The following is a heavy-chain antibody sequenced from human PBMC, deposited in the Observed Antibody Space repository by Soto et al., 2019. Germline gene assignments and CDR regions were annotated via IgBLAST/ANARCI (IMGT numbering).Heavy chain of an antibody. CDR1: GFTFSSYS. CDR3: ARADSSSSEVPNYYYYGMDV. Sequence: GGSLRLSCAASGFTFSSYSMNWVRQAPGKGLEWVSYISSSSSTIYYADSVKGRFTISRDNAKNSLYLQMNSLRSEDTAVYYCARADSSSSEVPNYYYYGMDVWGQGTTVTVSS. D-gene: IGHD6-6*01. CDR2: ISSSSSTI. J-gene: IGHJ6*02. V-gene: IGHV3-48*01.